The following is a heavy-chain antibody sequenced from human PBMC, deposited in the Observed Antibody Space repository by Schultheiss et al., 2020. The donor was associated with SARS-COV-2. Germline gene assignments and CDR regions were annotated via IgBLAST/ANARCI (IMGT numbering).Heavy chain of an antibody. Sequence: SETLSLTCTVSGGSISSYYWSWIRQPPGKGLEWIGYIYYSGSTNYNPSLKSRVTISVDTSKNQFSLNLISVTAADTAVYYCASMNYGSGSNYYYGMDVWGQGTSVTVSS. V-gene: IGHV4-59*01. CDR2: IYYSGST. CDR1: GGSISSYY. CDR3: ASMNYGSGSNYYYGMDV. D-gene: IGHD3-10*01. J-gene: IGHJ6*02.